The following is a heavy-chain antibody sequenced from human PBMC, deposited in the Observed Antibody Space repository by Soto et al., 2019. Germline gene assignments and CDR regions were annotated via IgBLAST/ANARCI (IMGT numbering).Heavy chain of an antibody. CDR3: DRVPDR. D-gene: IGHD2-2*01. J-gene: IGHJ5*02. V-gene: IGHV4-34*10. CDR1: VESFSAYY. Sequence: XXTLALTCAVYVESFSAYYWNWIRQPPGKGXEWIGXISHSGSANYXXSLKSRVXXTRNNSISTAYMEMSSMRSEDTAVYYCDRVPDRWGQGTLVTVSS. CDR2: ISHSGSA.